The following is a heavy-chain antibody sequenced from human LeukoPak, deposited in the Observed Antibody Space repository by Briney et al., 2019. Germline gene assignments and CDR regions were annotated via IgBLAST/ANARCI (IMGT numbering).Heavy chain of an antibody. D-gene: IGHD4-23*01. J-gene: IGHJ6*03. Sequence: GGSLRLSCAASGFTFDDYAMHWVRQAPGKGLEWVSGISWNSGSIGYADSVKGRFTISRDNAKNSLYLLMNSLRAEDMALYYCAKDVGGNYYYYMDVWGKGTTVTVSS. V-gene: IGHV3-9*03. CDR1: GFTFDDYA. CDR2: ISWNSGSI. CDR3: AKDVGGNYYYYMDV.